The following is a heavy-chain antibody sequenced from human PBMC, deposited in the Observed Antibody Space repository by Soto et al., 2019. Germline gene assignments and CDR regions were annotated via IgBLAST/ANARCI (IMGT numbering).Heavy chain of an antibody. J-gene: IGHJ4*02. D-gene: IGHD5-12*01. V-gene: IGHV3-9*01. CDR2: ISWSSDSV. CDR3: SKSHIVATLSPANFDY. Sequence: EVQLVESGGGLVQPGRSLRLSCAASGFTFDDYAMHWVRQAPGKGLEWVSGISWSSDSVGYADSVKGRFTVSRDNAKKSLYLQMNSLRPEDTALYCCSKSHIVATLSPANFDYWGQGILVTVSS. CDR1: GFTFDDYA.